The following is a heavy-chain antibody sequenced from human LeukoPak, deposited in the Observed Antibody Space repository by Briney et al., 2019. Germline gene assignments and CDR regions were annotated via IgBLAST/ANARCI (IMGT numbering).Heavy chain of an antibody. J-gene: IGHJ4*02. CDR3: ARDCSGYYGEGNFDY. Sequence: VASVNVSCKASGGTFSSYAISWVRQAPGQGLEWMGRIIPIFGIANYAQKFQGRVTITADKSTSTAYMELSSLRSEDTAVYYCARDCSGYYGEGNFDYWGQGTLVTVSS. CDR1: GGTFSSYA. V-gene: IGHV1-69*04. D-gene: IGHD3-22*01. CDR2: IIPIFGIA.